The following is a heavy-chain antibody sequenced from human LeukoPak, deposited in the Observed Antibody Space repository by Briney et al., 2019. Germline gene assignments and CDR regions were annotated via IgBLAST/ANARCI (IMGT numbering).Heavy chain of an antibody. CDR1: GGSFSGYY. Sequence: SETLSLTCAVYGGSFSGYYWSWIRQPPGKGLEWIGEINHSGSTNYNPSLKSRVTISLDTSKNQFSLKLSSVTAADTAVYYCARHYYDSSGYYPENFQHWGQGTLVTVSS. CDR2: INHSGST. CDR3: ARHYYDSSGYYPENFQH. J-gene: IGHJ1*01. D-gene: IGHD3-22*01. V-gene: IGHV4-34*01.